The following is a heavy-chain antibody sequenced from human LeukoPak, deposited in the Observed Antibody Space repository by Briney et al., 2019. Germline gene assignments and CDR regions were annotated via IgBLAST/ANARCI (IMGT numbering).Heavy chain of an antibody. V-gene: IGHV3-7*04. Sequence: GGSLRLSCAASAFTFSIYWMSWVRQAPGKGLEWVANIKQDGSEKYYVDSVKGRFTISRDNAKDSLYLQMNSLRAEDTAVYYCARARFSYGHYYFDYWGQGTLVTVSS. D-gene: IGHD5-18*01. CDR1: AFTFSIYW. J-gene: IGHJ4*02. CDR3: ARARFSYGHYYFDY. CDR2: IKQDGSEK.